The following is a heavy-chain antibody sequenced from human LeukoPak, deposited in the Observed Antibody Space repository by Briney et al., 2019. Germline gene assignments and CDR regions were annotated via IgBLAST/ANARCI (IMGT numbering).Heavy chain of an antibody. D-gene: IGHD6-13*01. Sequence: GRSLRLSCAASGFTFSSYGMHWVRQAPGKGLEWVAVISYDGSNKYYADSVKGRFTISRDNSKNTLYLQMNSLRAEDTAVYYCAKTTDHIAAADYYYYGMDVWGQGTTVTVSS. V-gene: IGHV3-30*18. J-gene: IGHJ6*02. CDR1: GFTFSSYG. CDR3: AKTTDHIAAADYYYYGMDV. CDR2: ISYDGSNK.